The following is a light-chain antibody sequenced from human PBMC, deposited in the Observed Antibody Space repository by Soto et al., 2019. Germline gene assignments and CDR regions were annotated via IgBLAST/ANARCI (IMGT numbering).Light chain of an antibody. CDR2: GAS. CDR1: QGISDY. V-gene: IGKV1-9*01. Sequence: DIQLTQSPSFLPASVGDRATISCRASQGISDYLAWYHQKSGHAPKLLIYGASTLQSGVPSRFSGSESGTEFSLTIGRLLPEDFATYYCEEFHAYPLTFGGETKLEIK. CDR3: EEFHAYPLT. J-gene: IGKJ4*01.